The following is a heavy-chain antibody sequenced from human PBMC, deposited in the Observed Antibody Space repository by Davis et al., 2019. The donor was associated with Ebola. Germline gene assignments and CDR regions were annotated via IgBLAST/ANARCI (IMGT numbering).Heavy chain of an antibody. D-gene: IGHD5-12*01. Sequence: ESLKISCAASGFTFSSYSMNWVRQPPGKGLEWIGYIYYSGSTNYNPSLKSRVTISVDTSKNQFSLKLSSVTAADTAVYYCARVIVATIAPFDYWGQGTLVTVSS. J-gene: IGHJ4*02. CDR2: IYYSGST. CDR3: ARVIVATIAPFDY. CDR1: GFTFSSYS. V-gene: IGHV4-59*01.